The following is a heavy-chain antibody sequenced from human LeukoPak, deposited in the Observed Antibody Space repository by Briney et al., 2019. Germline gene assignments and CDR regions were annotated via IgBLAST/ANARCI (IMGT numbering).Heavy chain of an antibody. CDR3: ARDFSSWYSRPYCSDY. CDR2: ISSSGSTI. V-gene: IGHV3-11*01. Sequence: GGSLRLSCAASGFTFSDYYMSWIRQAPGKGLEWVSYISSSGSTIYYADSVKGRFTISRDNAKNSLYLQMNSLRAEDTAVYYCARDFSSWYSRPYCSDYWGQGTLVTVSS. CDR1: GFTFSDYY. D-gene: IGHD6-13*01. J-gene: IGHJ4*02.